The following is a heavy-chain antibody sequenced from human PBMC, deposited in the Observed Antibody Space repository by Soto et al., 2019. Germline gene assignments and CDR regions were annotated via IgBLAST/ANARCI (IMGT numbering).Heavy chain of an antibody. CDR2: LNSDGSST. CDR3: ARDNWNSN. J-gene: IGHJ4*02. CDR1: GFTFSTYW. D-gene: IGHD1-20*01. Sequence: EVQLVESGGGLVQPGGALRLSCAASGFTFSTYWMHWVRQAPGKGLVWVSRLNSDGSSTNYADSVKGRFAILRDNAKNTLYLQMNSLRAEDTAVYYCARDNWNSNWGQGTLVTVSS. V-gene: IGHV3-74*01.